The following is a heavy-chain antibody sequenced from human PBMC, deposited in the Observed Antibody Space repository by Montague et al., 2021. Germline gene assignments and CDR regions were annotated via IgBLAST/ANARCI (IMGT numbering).Heavy chain of an antibody. J-gene: IGHJ4*02. Sequence: SETLSLTCAVSGDSVSSTNWWSWVRQPPGKGLEWIGEIHHSGTTNYNPSLKSQVSVSLDKSKNQFSLKLSSVTAADTAVYYCTTRGGVLGGWKIDYWGQGILVTVSS. D-gene: IGHD3-16*01. CDR3: TTRGGVLGGWKIDY. V-gene: IGHV4-4*02. CDR2: IHHSGTT. CDR1: GDSVSSTNW.